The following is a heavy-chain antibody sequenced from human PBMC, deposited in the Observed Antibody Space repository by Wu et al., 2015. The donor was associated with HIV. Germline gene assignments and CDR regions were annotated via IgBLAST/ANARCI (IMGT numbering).Heavy chain of an antibody. V-gene: IGHV1-69*13. CDR3: ATVDLSRYCSSNTCYELDY. Sequence: QVQLVQSGAEVKKPGPSVKVSCKASGGSFNSYGISWVRQAPGQGLEWMGRIIPVFGPANYAQKFQGRVTITADESTRTAYMELYSLRSEDTAVYYCATVDLSRYCSSNTCYELDYWGQGTLVTVSS. CDR1: GGSFNSYG. J-gene: IGHJ4*02. D-gene: IGHD2-2*01. CDR2: IIPVFGPA.